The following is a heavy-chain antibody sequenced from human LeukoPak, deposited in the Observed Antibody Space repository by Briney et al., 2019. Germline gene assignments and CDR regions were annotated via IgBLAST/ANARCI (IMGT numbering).Heavy chain of an antibody. Sequence: GASVRVSCKASGYTFTSYGISWVRQARGQGLEWMGWINPNSGGTNYAQKFQGRVTMTRDTSISTAYMELSRLRSDDTAVYYCASSFWSGYYGYWGQGTLVTVSS. CDR2: INPNSGGT. CDR3: ASSFWSGYYGY. J-gene: IGHJ4*02. D-gene: IGHD3-3*01. CDR1: GYTFTSYG. V-gene: IGHV1-2*02.